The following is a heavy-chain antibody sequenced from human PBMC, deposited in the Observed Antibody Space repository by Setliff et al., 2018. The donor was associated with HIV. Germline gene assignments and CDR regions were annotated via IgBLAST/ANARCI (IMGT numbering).Heavy chain of an antibody. D-gene: IGHD6-19*01. CDR1: GYTFTDYG. CDR3: AGDASTGWRTMGFDY. Sequence: ASVKVSCKASGYTFTDYGISWVRQAPGQGLEWMGWISSYKGNTNYAQKLQGRVTMTTDTSTSTAYMELRSLRSDDTAVYYCAGDASTGWRTMGFDYWGQGTLVTVSS. J-gene: IGHJ4*02. CDR2: ISSYKGNT. V-gene: IGHV1-18*01.